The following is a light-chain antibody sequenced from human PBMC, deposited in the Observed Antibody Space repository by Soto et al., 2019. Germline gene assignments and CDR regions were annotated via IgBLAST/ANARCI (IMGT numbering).Light chain of an antibody. V-gene: IGKV1-9*01. CDR1: QGIRNY. J-gene: IGKJ4*02. CDR2: LAS. CDR3: QYLNSFPLS. Sequence: IQLTQSPSSLSASVGARVTITCRASQGIRNYLAWYQQKPGKAPNLLIYLASTLQGGVPSRFSGSGSGTDFRLTISSRQPEDVATYYCQYLNSFPLSCGGGTKVELK.